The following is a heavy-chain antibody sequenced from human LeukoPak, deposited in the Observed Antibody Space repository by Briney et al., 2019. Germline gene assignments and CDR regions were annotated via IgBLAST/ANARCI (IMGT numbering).Heavy chain of an antibody. Sequence: GRSLRLSCAASGFTFSSYAMHWVRQAPGKGLEWVAVISYDGSNKYYADSVKGRFTISRDNSKNTLYLQMNSLRAEDTAVYYCARDSLDYGSGSYYVSYWGQGTLVTVSS. CDR2: ISYDGSNK. V-gene: IGHV3-30-3*01. CDR3: ARDSLDYGSGSYYVSY. CDR1: GFTFSSYA. J-gene: IGHJ4*02. D-gene: IGHD3-10*01.